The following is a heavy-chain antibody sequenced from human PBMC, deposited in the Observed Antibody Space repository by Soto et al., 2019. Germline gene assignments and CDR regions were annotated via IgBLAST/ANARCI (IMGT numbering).Heavy chain of an antibody. Sequence: QVQLQQWGAGLLKPSETLSLTCAVYGGSFSGYYWSWIRQPPGKGLGWIGEINHSGSTNYNPSLKSRVTISVDTSKNQFSLKLSSVTAADTAVYYCARGVAARPYYYYGMDVWGQGTTVTVSS. CDR2: INHSGST. J-gene: IGHJ6*02. CDR3: ARGVAARPYYYYGMDV. D-gene: IGHD6-6*01. CDR1: GGSFSGYY. V-gene: IGHV4-34*01.